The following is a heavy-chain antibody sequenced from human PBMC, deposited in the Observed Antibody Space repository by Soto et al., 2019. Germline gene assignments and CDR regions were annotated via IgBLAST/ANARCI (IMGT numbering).Heavy chain of an antibody. Sequence: SETLSLTCTVSGGSISSYYWSWIRQPPGKGLEWIGYIYYSGSTNYNPSLKSRVTISVDTSKNQFSLKLSSVTAADTAVYYCARGGHSMWLRLDWFGDPLDYWGQGTLVTVSS. V-gene: IGHV4-59*01. CDR2: IYYSGST. CDR1: GGSISSYY. J-gene: IGHJ4*02. D-gene: IGHD5-12*01. CDR3: ARGGHSMWLRLDWFGDPLDY.